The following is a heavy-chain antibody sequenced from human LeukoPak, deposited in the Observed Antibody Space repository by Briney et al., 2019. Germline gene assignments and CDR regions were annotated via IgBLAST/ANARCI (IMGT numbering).Heavy chain of an antibody. CDR3: AKVTSRIVGLVDY. Sequence: GGSLRLSCAASGFTFSSYAMGWVRQAPGKGLEWVSAISGGGGSTYYADSVKGRFTISRDNSKNTLYLQMNSLRAEDTAVYYCAKVTSRIVGLVDYWGQGTLVTVSS. D-gene: IGHD2-2*01. J-gene: IGHJ4*02. V-gene: IGHV3-23*01. CDR1: GFTFSSYA. CDR2: ISGGGGST.